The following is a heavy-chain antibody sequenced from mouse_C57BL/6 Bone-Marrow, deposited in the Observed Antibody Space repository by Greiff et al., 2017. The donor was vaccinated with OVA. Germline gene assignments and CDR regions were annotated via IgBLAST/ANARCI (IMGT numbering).Heavy chain of an antibody. D-gene: IGHD2-14*01. J-gene: IGHJ1*03. V-gene: IGHV2-5*01. CDR3: AKREGYRNDVYWYFDV. CDR2: IWSGGST. Sequence: QVHVKQSGPGLVQPSQSLSITCTVSGFSLTSYGVHWVRQSPGTGLEWLGVIWSGGSTDYNAAFMSRLSITTDNSKSQVFFKMNSLQADDTAIYCWAKREGYRNDVYWYFDVWGTGTTVTVSS. CDR1: GFSLTSYG.